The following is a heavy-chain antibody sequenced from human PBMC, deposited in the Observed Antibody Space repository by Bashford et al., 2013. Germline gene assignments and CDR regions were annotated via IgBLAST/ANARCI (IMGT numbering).Heavy chain of an antibody. V-gene: IGHV4-30-4*01. Sequence: SETLSLTCTVSGGSISSGDYYWSWIRQPPGKGLEWIGYIYYSGSTYYNPSLKSRVTISVDTSKNQFSLKLSSVTAADTAVYYCASLYYYDSSGYSPWGQGTLVTVSS. CDR1: GGSISSGDYY. J-gene: IGHJ5*02. D-gene: IGHD3-22*01. CDR3: ASLYYYDSSGYSP. CDR2: IYYSGST.